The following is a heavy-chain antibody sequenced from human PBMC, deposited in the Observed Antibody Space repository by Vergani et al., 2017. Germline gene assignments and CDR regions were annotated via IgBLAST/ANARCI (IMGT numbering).Heavy chain of an antibody. J-gene: IGHJ4*02. CDR3: ATGAGPFDI. Sequence: QVQLQESGPGLVKTSETLSLNCSASGDPISYWCWSWLRQPAGKGLEWIGRLCPSGSTNYKPSLKSRVTMSIDTSKNQFSLKLTSVTAADTAVYYCATGAGPFDIWGQGTLVTVSS. CDR1: GDPISYWC. D-gene: IGHD7-27*01. CDR2: LCPSGST. V-gene: IGHV4-4*07.